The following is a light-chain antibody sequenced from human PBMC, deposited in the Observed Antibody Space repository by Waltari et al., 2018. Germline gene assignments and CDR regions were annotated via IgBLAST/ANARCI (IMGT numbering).Light chain of an antibody. CDR2: NTK. V-gene: IGLV8-61*01. J-gene: IGLJ3*02. CDR1: SGSVSTTYY. Sequence: QTVVTQEPSFSVSPGGTVTLTCGLSSGSVSTTYYPSWYQQTPGQAPRTLIYNTKARSSGVPDRFSGSILGNKAALTITGAQADDECDYYCVLYMGRGIRVFGGGTKLTVL. CDR3: VLYMGRGIRV.